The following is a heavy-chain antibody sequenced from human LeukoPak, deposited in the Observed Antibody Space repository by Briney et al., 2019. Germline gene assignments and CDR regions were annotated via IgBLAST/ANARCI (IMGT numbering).Heavy chain of an antibody. CDR3: ARDLGHITLGSTYYHNWFDP. Sequence: SETLSLTCIDSGGSLSGYFWSWIRQPPGKGLEWIGYVYYNGATHYNPSLKSRVTISIDTSNNQFSLKMSSVIAADTAVYYCARDLGHITLGSTYYHNWFDPWGQGTLVTVSS. D-gene: IGHD3-22*01. CDR1: GGSLSGYF. CDR2: VYYNGAT. J-gene: IGHJ5*02. V-gene: IGHV4-59*01.